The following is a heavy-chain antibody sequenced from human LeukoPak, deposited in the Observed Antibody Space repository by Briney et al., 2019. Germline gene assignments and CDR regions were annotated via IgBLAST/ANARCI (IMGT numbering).Heavy chain of an antibody. J-gene: IGHJ4*02. D-gene: IGHD5-12*01. CDR3: AKDRRWLQLVSDY. Sequence: SGGSLRLSCAASGFTFSSYAMSWVRQAPGKGLEWVSAISGSGGSTYYADSVKGRFTISRDNSKNTLYLQMNSLRAEDTAVYYCAKDRRWLQLVSDYWGQGTLVTVSS. CDR2: ISGSGGST. V-gene: IGHV3-23*01. CDR1: GFTFSSYA.